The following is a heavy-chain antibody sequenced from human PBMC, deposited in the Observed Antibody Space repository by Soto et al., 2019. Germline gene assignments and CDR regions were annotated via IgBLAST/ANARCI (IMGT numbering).Heavy chain of an antibody. CDR2: VSYDGSNK. D-gene: IGHD6-19*01. J-gene: IGHJ3*01. V-gene: IGHV3-30*18. CDR1: GFTFSSYG. CDR3: AKDLRVAGTFDV. Sequence: QVQLVESGGGVVQPGRSLRLSCAASGFTFSSYGMHWVRQAPGKGLGWGAVVSYDGSNKYYADSVKGRFTISRDNSKNTLYLQMNSLRAEDTAVYYCAKDLRVAGTFDVWGQGTMVTVSS.